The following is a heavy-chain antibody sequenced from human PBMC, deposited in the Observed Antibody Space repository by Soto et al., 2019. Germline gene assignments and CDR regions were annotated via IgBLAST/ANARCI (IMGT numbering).Heavy chain of an antibody. CDR2: ISAHNGNT. J-gene: IGHJ4*02. D-gene: IGHD4-17*01. Sequence: QAHLVQFGPEVKKPGASVKVSCKGSGYIFTSYGIAWVRQAPGQGLEWMGWISAHNGNTEYAQKFQGRVTVTRDTSTSTAYLELRSLRSDDTALYYCARGRYGDYWGQGALVTVSS. V-gene: IGHV1-18*01. CDR3: ARGRYGDY. CDR1: GYIFTSYG.